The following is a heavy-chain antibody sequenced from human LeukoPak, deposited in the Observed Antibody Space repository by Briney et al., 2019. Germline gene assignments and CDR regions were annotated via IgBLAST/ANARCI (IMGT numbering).Heavy chain of an antibody. D-gene: IGHD5-24*01. CDR2: INPSGGST. CDR3: ARAPRGGDGYNFDY. J-gene: IGHJ4*02. Sequence: ASVKVSCKASGHTFTSYGISWVRQAPGQGLEWMGIINPSGGSTSYAQKFQGRVTMTRDTSTSTVYMELSSLRSEDTAVYYCARAPRGGDGYNFDYWGQGTLVTVSS. CDR1: GHTFTSYG. V-gene: IGHV1-46*01.